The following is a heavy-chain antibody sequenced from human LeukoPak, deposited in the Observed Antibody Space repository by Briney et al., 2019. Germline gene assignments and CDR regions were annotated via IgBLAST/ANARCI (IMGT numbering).Heavy chain of an antibody. V-gene: IGHV4-59*01. CDR1: CGSISNYY. J-gene: IGHJ4*02. D-gene: IGHD3-10*02. Sequence: PSETLSLTCTVSCGSISNYYWSWIRQPPGKGLEWIGYIYCSGSTNYNPSLKSRVTISVDTSKNQFSLQLSSVTAADTAVYFCASWGVVRGVSYYFDYWGQGTLVTVSS. CDR3: ASWGVVRGVSYYFDY. CDR2: IYCSGST.